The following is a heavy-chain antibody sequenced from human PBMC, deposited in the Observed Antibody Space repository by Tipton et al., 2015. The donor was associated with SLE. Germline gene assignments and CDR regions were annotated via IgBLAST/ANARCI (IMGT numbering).Heavy chain of an antibody. D-gene: IGHD2-2*01. CDR3: AKDLRDIVVVPAATGYYYYGMDV. Sequence: SLRLSCAASGFTVSSNYMSWVRQAPGKGLEWVSVIYSGGSTYYADSVKGRFTISGDNSKNTLYLQMNSLRAEDTAVYYCAKDLRDIVVVPAATGYYYYGMDVWGQGTTVTVSS. CDR1: GFTVSSNY. CDR2: IYSGGST. V-gene: IGHV3-53*05. J-gene: IGHJ6*02.